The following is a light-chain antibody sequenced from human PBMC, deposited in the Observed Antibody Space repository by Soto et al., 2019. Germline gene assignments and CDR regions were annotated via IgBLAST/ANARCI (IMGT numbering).Light chain of an antibody. J-gene: IGLJ1*01. CDR2: EVS. CDR1: RRDVGAYNY. CDR3: FSYAGSRFYV. Sequence: QAVLAQPPSTAGSPGQPITISLTGNRRDVGAYNYVSWYQQHPGKAPKLMIYEVSKRPSGVPDRFSGSKSGNAASLTVSGLQAEDEADYYCFSYAGSRFYVFGTGTKVTVL. V-gene: IGLV2-8*01.